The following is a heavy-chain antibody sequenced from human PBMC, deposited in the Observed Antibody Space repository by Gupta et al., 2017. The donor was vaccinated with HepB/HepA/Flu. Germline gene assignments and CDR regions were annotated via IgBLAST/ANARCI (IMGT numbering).Heavy chain of an antibody. V-gene: IGHV3-23*01. J-gene: IGHJ4*02. CDR2: IDGRGGSI. D-gene: IGHD1-26*01. CDR1: GFTFTYA. CDR3: AKKVVGSNPFDN. Sequence: EGQRLESGGGLVQPGGSLRLSCTGAGFTFTYAMAWVRQAPGKGLEWVSSIDGRGGSIAYADSVKGRSTISRDNSKNTLYLQMNSLRAEDTAVYYCAKKVVGSNPFDNWGQGTLVTVSS.